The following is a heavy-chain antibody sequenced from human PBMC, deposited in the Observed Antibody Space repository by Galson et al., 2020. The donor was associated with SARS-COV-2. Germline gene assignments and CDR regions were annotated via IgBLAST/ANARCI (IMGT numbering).Heavy chain of an antibody. D-gene: IGHD3-22*01. CDR3: ARDIRGYYDSSGYYGVRLWGMDV. V-gene: IGHV4-39*07. Sequence: SETLSLTCTVSGGSISSSSYYWGWIRQPPGKGLEWIGSIYYSGSTYYNPSLKSRVTISVDTSKNQFSLKLSSVTAADTAVYYCARDIRGYYDSSGYYGVRLWGMDVWGQGTTVTVSS. CDR1: GGSISSSSYY. CDR2: IYYSGST. J-gene: IGHJ6*02.